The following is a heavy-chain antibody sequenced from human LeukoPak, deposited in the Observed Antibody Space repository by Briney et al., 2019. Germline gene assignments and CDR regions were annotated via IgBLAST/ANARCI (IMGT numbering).Heavy chain of an antibody. Sequence: PSETLSLTCTVSGGSISSGGYYWSWIRQHPGKGLEWIGYIYYSGSTYYNPSLKSRVTISVDTSKNQFSLKLSSVTAAETAVYYCAREKGYCSGGSCYGSWFDPWGQGTLVTVSS. J-gene: IGHJ5*02. CDR3: AREKGYCSGGSCYGSWFDP. CDR1: GGSISSGGYY. V-gene: IGHV4-31*03. CDR2: IYYSGST. D-gene: IGHD2-15*01.